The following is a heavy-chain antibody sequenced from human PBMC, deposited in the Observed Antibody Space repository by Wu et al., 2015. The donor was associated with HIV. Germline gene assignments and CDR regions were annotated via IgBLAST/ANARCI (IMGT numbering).Heavy chain of an antibody. CDR2: IDPRSGGT. J-gene: IGHJ4*02. Sequence: QVQLVQSGAEVKKPGASVKVSCKASGYTFTAFYLHWVRQAPGRGLEWMGWIDPRSGGTNYAQNFRGRVILTRDTSLQTAYMELSSLRFDDTAVYYCATDNGSGIFWGKGTVVTVSA. V-gene: IGHV1-2*02. CDR1: GYTFTAFY. D-gene: IGHD6-25*01. CDR3: ATDNGSGIF.